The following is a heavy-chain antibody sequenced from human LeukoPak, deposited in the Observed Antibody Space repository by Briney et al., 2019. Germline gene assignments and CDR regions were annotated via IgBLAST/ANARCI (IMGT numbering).Heavy chain of an antibody. V-gene: IGHV3-21*01. CDR1: GFTFSSYS. CDR2: ISSSSSYI. J-gene: IGHJ3*02. Sequence: PGGSLRLSCAASGFTFSSYSMNWVRQAPGKGLEWVSSISSSSSYIYYADSVKGRFTISRDNAKNSLYLQMNSLRAGDTAVYYCASFKSRHAFDIWGQGTMVTVSS. D-gene: IGHD5/OR15-5a*01. CDR3: ASFKSRHAFDI.